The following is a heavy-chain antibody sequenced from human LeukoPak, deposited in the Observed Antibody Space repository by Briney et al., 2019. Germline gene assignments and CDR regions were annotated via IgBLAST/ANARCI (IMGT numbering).Heavy chain of an antibody. CDR3: ARDNGSGWYGDYFDY. D-gene: IGHD6-19*01. V-gene: IGHV3-11*01. J-gene: IGHJ4*02. CDR1: GFTFSNAW. Sequence: PGGSLRLSCAASGFTFSNAWMSWIRQAPGKGLEWVSYISSSGSTIYYADSVKGRFTISRDNAKNSLYLQMNSLRAEDTAVYYCARDNGSGWYGDYFDYWGQGTLVTVSS. CDR2: ISSSGSTI.